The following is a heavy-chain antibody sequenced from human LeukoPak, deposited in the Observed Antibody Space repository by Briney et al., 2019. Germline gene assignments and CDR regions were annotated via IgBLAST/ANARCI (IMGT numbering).Heavy chain of an antibody. CDR3: AKDKITYSSGWYGRVLDY. D-gene: IGHD6-19*01. CDR1: GFTFSSYG. CDR2: ISYDGSNK. V-gene: IGHV3-30*18. Sequence: PGRSLRLSCAASGFTFSSYGMHWVRQAPGKGLERVAVISYDGSNKYYADSVKGRFTISRDNSKNTLYLQMNSLRAEDTAVYYCAKDKITYSSGWYGRVLDYWGQGTLVTVSS. J-gene: IGHJ4*02.